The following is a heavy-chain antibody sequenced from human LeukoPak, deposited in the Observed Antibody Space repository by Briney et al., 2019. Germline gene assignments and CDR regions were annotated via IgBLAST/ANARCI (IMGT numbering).Heavy chain of an antibody. CDR1: GFTLSDHY. CDR2: TRNKGHGYIT. Sequence: GGSLRLSGAASGFTLSDHYMDWVRQAPGMGLEWVARTRNKGHGYITEYAASVKGRFTISRDDSKNSLYLQMNSLKTEDTAVYYCARAGYSKGFDYWGQGTLVTVSS. J-gene: IGHJ4*02. V-gene: IGHV3-72*01. D-gene: IGHD6-13*01. CDR3: ARAGYSKGFDY.